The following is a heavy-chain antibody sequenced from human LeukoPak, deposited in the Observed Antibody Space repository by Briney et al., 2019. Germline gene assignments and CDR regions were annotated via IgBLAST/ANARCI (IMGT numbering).Heavy chain of an antibody. CDR3: ARELYLGYSSGWLRLLYFDY. CDR1: GFTVSSNY. J-gene: IGHJ4*02. V-gene: IGHV3-66*01. CDR2: IYSGGST. D-gene: IGHD6-19*01. Sequence: GGSLRLSCAASGFTVSSNYMSWVRQAPGKGLEWVSVIYSGGSTYYADSVKGRFTISRDNSKNTLYLQMNSLRAEDTAVYYCARELYLGYSSGWLRLLYFDYWGQGTLVTVSS.